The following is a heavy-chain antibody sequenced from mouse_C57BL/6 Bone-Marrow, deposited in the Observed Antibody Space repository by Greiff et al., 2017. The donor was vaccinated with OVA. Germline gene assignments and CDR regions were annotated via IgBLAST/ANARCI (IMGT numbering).Heavy chain of an antibody. Sequence: EVMLVESGGDLVKPGGSLKLSCAASGFTFSSYGMSWVRQTPDKRLEWVATISSGGSYTYYPDSVKGRFTISRENAKNTLYLQMSSLKSEDTAMYYCASPSLYDYDEGYAMDYWGQGTSVTVSS. CDR3: ASPSLYDYDEGYAMDY. CDR1: GFTFSSYG. CDR2: ISSGGSYT. D-gene: IGHD2-4*01. J-gene: IGHJ4*01. V-gene: IGHV5-6*01.